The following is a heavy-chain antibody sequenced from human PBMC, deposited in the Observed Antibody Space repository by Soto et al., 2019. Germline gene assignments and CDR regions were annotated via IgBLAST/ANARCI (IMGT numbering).Heavy chain of an antibody. CDR3: TRRRCGVRGVTTMDV. Sequence: SETLSLTCAVYGGSFSGYYWSWIRQPPGKGREWIGEINHSGSTNYNPSLKSRVTISVDTSKNQFSLKLSAVTAADTAVYYCTRRRCGVRGVTTMDVWGPGTTVTVSS. J-gene: IGHJ6*02. V-gene: IGHV4-34*01. CDR2: INHSGST. D-gene: IGHD3-10*01. CDR1: GGSFSGYY.